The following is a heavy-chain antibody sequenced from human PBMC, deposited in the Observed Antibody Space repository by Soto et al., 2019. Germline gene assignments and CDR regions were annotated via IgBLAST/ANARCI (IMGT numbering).Heavy chain of an antibody. CDR3: AHVGYCISFSCSNWFDP. V-gene: IGHV2-5*02. CDR2: IYWDDDK. CDR1: GFSLSTSGVG. J-gene: IGHJ5*02. D-gene: IGHD2-2*01. Sequence: QITLKESGPTLVKPTQTLTLTCTFSGFSLSTSGVGVGWIRQPPGKALEWLALIYWDDDKRYSPSLKSRLTIAKDTSKTQVVLTMTNVDPVDTATYYCAHVGYCISFSCSNWFDPWGQGTLVTVSS.